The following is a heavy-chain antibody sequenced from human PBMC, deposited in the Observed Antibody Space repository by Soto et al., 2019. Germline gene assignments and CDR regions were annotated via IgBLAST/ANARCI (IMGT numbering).Heavy chain of an antibody. V-gene: IGHV4-30-2*01. D-gene: IGHD3-10*01. CDR1: GGSISSGGYS. CDR3: ARDYGSGTPGYFDY. J-gene: IGHJ4*02. CDR2: IYHSGST. Sequence: LSLTCAVSGGSISSGGYSWSWIRQPPGKGLEWIGYIYHSGSTYYNPSLKSRVTISVDRSKNQFSLKLSSVTAADTAVYYCARDYGSGTPGYFDYWGQGTLVTVSS.